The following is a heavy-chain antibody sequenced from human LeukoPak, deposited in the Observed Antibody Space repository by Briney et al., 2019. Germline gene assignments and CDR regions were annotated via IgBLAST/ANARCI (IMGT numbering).Heavy chain of an antibody. V-gene: IGHV3-21*05. CDR1: GFTFSNYG. CDR2: IATTTSYT. Sequence: GGSLRLSCAASGFTFSNYGMHWVRQAPGKGLEWVSYIATTTSYTTYADSVKGRFTISRDNAKNSLFLQMNSLRAEDTAVYYCARQLYYYDSRPFDYWGQGTLVTVSS. CDR3: ARQLYYYDSRPFDY. D-gene: IGHD3-22*01. J-gene: IGHJ4*02.